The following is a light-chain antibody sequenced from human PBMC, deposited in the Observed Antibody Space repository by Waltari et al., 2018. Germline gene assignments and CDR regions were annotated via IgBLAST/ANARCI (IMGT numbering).Light chain of an antibody. CDR1: SSDGGGYHY. J-gene: IGLJ1*01. CDR2: DVS. CDR3: SSYTSSSTFV. V-gene: IGLV2-14*03. Sequence: QSALTQPASVSGSPGQSISIPGTGPSSDGGGYHYVSWYQQHPGKAPKLMIYDVSQRPLGISNRFSGSKSGNTASLTISGLQAEDEADYYCSSYTSSSTFVFGIGTKVTVL.